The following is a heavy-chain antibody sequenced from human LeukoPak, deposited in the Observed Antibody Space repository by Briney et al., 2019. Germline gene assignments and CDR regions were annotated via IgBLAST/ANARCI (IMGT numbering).Heavy chain of an antibody. Sequence: GGSLRLSCAASGFSFSSYDMSWVRQAPGKGLEWVSSISGSGGSTYYADSVKGRFTISRDNSKNTLYLQMNSLGAEDTAVYYCARGPPDFYNSGSYYNGYNWFDSWGQGTLVTVSS. J-gene: IGHJ5*01. CDR2: ISGSGGST. CDR3: ARGPPDFYNSGSYYNGYNWFDS. V-gene: IGHV3-23*01. D-gene: IGHD3-10*01. CDR1: GFSFSSYD.